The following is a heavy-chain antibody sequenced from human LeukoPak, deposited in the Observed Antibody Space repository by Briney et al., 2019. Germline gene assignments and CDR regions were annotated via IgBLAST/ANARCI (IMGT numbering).Heavy chain of an antibody. CDR3: ARRSERGRYFDY. J-gene: IGHJ4*02. V-gene: IGHV4-39*01. CDR2: IYYSGST. Sequence: SETLSLTCTVSGGSISSSSYYWGWIRQPPGKGLEWIGSIYYSGSTYYNPSLKSRVTISVDTSKNQFSLKLSSVTAADTAVYYCARRSERGRYFDYWGQGTLVTVSS. D-gene: IGHD3-10*01. CDR1: GGSISSSSYY.